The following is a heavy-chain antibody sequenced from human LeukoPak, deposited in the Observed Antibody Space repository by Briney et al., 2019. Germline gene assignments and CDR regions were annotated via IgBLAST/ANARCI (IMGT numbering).Heavy chain of an antibody. CDR3: ARHGSMGKINPSY. J-gene: IGHJ4*02. V-gene: IGHV4-39*01. CDR1: GGSISNSSYD. Sequence: SETLSLTFTVSGGSISNSSYDWGWIRQPPWKGLEWIGSMDYSGITDYNRSLKSRDTISVDKSKNKFSLKLSSVAAADTAVYYCARHGSMGKINPSYWGQGTLVTVSS. D-gene: IGHD2-15*01. CDR2: MDYSGIT.